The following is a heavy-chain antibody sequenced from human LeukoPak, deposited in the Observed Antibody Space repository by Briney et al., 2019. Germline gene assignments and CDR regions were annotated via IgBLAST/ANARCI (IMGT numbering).Heavy chain of an antibody. CDR2: ISYDGSNK. J-gene: IGHJ6*03. Sequence: GGTLRLSCAASGFTFSSYGMSWVRQAPGKGLEWVAVISYDGSNKYYADSVKGRFTISRDNSKNTLYLQMNSLRAEDTAVYYCAKEGSSSFYYYYYMDVWGKGTTVTVSS. CDR3: AKEGSSSFYYYYYMDV. D-gene: IGHD6-6*01. V-gene: IGHV3-30*18. CDR1: GFTFSSYG.